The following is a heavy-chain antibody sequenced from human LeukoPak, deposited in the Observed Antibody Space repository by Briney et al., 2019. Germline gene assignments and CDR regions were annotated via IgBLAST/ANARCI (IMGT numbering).Heavy chain of an antibody. CDR3: ARGFSGDRAFDI. Sequence: SETLSLTCAVYGGSFSGYYWSWIRQPPGKGLEWIGEINHSGSTNYNPSLKSRVTISVDTSKNQFSLKLSSVTAADTAVYYCARGFSGDRAFDIWGQGTMVTVSS. J-gene: IGHJ3*02. D-gene: IGHD7-27*01. CDR2: INHSGST. CDR1: GGSFSGYY. V-gene: IGHV4-34*01.